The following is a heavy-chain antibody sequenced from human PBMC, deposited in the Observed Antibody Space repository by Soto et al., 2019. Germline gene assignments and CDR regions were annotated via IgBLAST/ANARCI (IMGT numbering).Heavy chain of an antibody. V-gene: IGHV4-34*01. CDR1: GGSFSGYY. J-gene: IGHJ4*02. Sequence: SETLSLTCAVYGGSFSGYYWSWIRQPPGKGLEWIGEINHSGSTNYNPSLKSRVTISVDTSENQFSLKLSSVTAADTAVYYCARVQLRFLEWLFDYWGQGTLVTVSS. D-gene: IGHD3-3*01. CDR3: ARVQLRFLEWLFDY. CDR2: INHSGST.